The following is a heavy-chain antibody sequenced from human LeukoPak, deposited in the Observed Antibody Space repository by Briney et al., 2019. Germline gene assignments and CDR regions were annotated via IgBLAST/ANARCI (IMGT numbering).Heavy chain of an antibody. CDR2: ISYDGSNK. D-gene: IGHD2-15*01. CDR3: AKTFLGYCSGGSCYSSGFDY. J-gene: IGHJ4*02. Sequence: GRSLRLSCAASGFTFSSYGMHWVRQAPGKGLEWVAAISYDGSNKYYADSVKGRFTISRDNSKNTLYLQMNSLRAEDTAVYYCAKTFLGYCSGGSCYSSGFDYWGQGTLVTVSS. V-gene: IGHV3-30*18. CDR1: GFTFSSYG.